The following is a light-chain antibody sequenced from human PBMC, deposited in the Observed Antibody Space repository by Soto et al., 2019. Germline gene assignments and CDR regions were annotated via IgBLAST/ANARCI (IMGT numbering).Light chain of an antibody. Sequence: QSVLTQPASVSGSPVQSITISCTGTSSDVGGYNYVSWYQQHPVKAPKLMIYDVTNRPSGVSDRFSGSKSGNTASLTISGLQAEDEADYYCSSYTSSSTPYVFGTGTKLTVL. J-gene: IGLJ1*01. CDR1: SSDVGGYNY. CDR3: SSYTSSSTPYV. V-gene: IGLV2-14*01. CDR2: DVT.